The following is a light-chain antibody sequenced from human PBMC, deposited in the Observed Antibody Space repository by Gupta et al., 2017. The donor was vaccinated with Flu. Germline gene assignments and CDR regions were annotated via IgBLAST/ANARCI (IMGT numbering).Light chain of an antibody. CDR2: EVR. CDR3: SSYTSSSPLV. V-gene: IGLV2-14*01. Sequence: QSALTQPASVSGSPGQSITISCTGTSSDVGGYNYVSWYQQHPDKAPKLMIYEVRNRPSGVSTRFSGSKSANTAALTISGLKAEDDGDYYCSSYTSSSPLVFGTGTKVTVL. CDR1: SSDVGGYNY. J-gene: IGLJ1*01.